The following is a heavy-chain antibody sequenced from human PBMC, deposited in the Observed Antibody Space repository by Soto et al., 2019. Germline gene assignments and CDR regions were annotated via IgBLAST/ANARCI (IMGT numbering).Heavy chain of an antibody. V-gene: IGHV4-59*01. CDR1: GGSISSYY. CDR3: ARVKRVEMATIDAYYFDY. D-gene: IGHD5-12*01. J-gene: IGHJ4*02. CDR2: IYYSGST. Sequence: LSLPCTVSGGSISSYYLSWIREPPVKVLEWIGYIYYSGSTNYNPSLKSRVTISVDTSKNQFSLKLSSVTAADTAVYYCARVKRVEMATIDAYYFDYWGQGTLVTVSS.